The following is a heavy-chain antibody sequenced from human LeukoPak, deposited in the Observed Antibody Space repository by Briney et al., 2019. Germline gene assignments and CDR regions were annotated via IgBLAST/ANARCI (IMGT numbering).Heavy chain of an antibody. J-gene: IGHJ6*04. D-gene: IGHD1-14*01. CDR2: IYRSGST. Sequence: SETLSLTCTVSGGSISSGGYYWSWIRQPPGKGLEWIGYIYRSGSTYYNPSLKSRVTISVDRSKNQFSLKLSSVAAADTAVYYCARDRTYSRMDVWGKGTTVTVSS. CDR3: ARDRTYSRMDV. CDR1: GGSISSGGYY. V-gene: IGHV4-30-2*01.